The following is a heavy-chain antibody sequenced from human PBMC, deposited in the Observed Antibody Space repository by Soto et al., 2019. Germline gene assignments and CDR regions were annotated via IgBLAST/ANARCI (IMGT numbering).Heavy chain of an antibody. J-gene: IGHJ4*02. D-gene: IGHD1-26*01. V-gene: IGHV1-18*04. CDR2: ISAYNGNT. Sequence: QVQLVQSGAEVKKSGASVKVSCKASGYTFTSYGISWVRRAPGQGLEWMGWISAYNGNTNYAQKLQGRVTMTTDTSTSTAYMELRSLRSDDTAVYYCARATTLEFYSGSYPMGYWGQGTLVTVSS. CDR3: ARATTLEFYSGSYPMGY. CDR1: GYTFTSYG.